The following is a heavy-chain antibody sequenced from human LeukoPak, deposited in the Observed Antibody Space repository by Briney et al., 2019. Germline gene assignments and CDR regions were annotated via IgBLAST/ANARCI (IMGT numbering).Heavy chain of an antibody. Sequence: GGSLRLSCAASGFTFNSYAMTWVRQAPGKGLEWVSHVSGSGGITYYADSVKGRFTIFRDNSKNTLYLQMNSLRAEDTAVYYCAKTTAGNSSGRNPGWPVDYWGQGALVTVSS. CDR2: VSGSGGIT. J-gene: IGHJ4*02. CDR3: AKTTAGNSSGRNPGWPVDY. D-gene: IGHD6-19*01. CDR1: GFTFNSYA. V-gene: IGHV3-23*01.